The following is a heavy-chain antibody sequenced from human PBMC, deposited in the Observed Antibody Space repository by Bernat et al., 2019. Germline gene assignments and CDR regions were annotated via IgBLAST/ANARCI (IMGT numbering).Heavy chain of an antibody. CDR3: AKGYVRQLWSPIDY. Sequence: EVQLLESGGGLVQPGGSLRLSCVASGFTFSSYAMGWVRQAPGKGLEWVSVITNSGSSPYYADSVKGRFTISRDNSKNTLYLQMNSLRAEDTAVYYCAKGYVRQLWSPIDYWGQGTLVTVSS. J-gene: IGHJ4*02. CDR2: ITNSGSSP. CDR1: GFTFSSYA. V-gene: IGHV3-23*01. D-gene: IGHD5-18*01.